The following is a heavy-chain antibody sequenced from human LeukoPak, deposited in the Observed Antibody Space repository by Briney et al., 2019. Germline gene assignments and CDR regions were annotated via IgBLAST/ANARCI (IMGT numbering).Heavy chain of an antibody. V-gene: IGHV1-46*01. CDR2: INPSGGST. J-gene: IGHJ4*02. CDR3: ARDSGYYDSSGNLDY. Sequence: ASVKVSCKASGYTFTSYYMHWARQAPGQGLEWMGIINPSGGSTSYAQKFQGRVTMTRDTSTSTVYMELSSLRSEDTAVYYCARDSGYYDSSGNLDYWGQGTLVTVSS. CDR1: GYTFTSYY. D-gene: IGHD3-22*01.